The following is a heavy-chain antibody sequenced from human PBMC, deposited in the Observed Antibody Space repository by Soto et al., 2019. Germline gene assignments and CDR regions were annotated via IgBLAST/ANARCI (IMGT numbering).Heavy chain of an antibody. CDR2: ISGSGGST. CDR1: GFTFSSYA. Sequence: PGGSLRLSCAASGFTFSSYAMGWVRQAPGKGLEWVSAISGSGGSTSYADSVKGRFTISRDNSKNTLYLQMNSRRAEDTAVYYCARQDHDYGLGFKGGMDVWGQGTTVTVSS. V-gene: IGHV3-23*01. CDR3: ARQDHDYGLGFKGGMDV. D-gene: IGHD4-17*01. J-gene: IGHJ6*02.